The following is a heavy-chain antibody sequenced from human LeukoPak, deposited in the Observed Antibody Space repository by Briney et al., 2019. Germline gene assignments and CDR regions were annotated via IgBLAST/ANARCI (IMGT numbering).Heavy chain of an antibody. CDR2: IKQGGSEK. Sequence: GGSLRLSCVDSGFTFSSYCMTWVRQAPGKGLEWVANIKQGGSEKYYVYSVGGRFTSSRENARKLTYMKMNRRRVEDTAVYSCARDVEAAGWVGGYWGQGVLVTVSS. D-gene: IGHD6-13*01. V-gene: IGHV3-7*01. CDR3: ARDVEAAGWVGGY. J-gene: IGHJ4*02. CDR1: GFTFSSYC.